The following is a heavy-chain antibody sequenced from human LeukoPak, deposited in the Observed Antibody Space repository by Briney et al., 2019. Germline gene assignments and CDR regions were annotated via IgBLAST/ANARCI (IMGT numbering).Heavy chain of an antibody. Sequence: SETLSLTWTVSGGSISSYYWSWIRQPPGKGLEWIGYIYYSGSTNYNPSLKSRVTISVDTSKNQFSLKLSSVTAADTAVYYCARDFRATPWYFDLWGRGTLVTVSS. V-gene: IGHV4-59*01. CDR3: ARDFRATPWYFDL. J-gene: IGHJ2*01. CDR1: GGSISSYY. D-gene: IGHD3-10*01. CDR2: IYYSGST.